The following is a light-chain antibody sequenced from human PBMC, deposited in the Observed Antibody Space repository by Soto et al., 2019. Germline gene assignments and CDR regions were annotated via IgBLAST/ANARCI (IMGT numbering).Light chain of an antibody. CDR2: GAS. V-gene: IGKV3-20*01. CDR3: QQYGSSPLLT. CDR1: QSVSSSY. J-gene: IGKJ4*01. Sequence: EILLTQSPGTLSLSPRERATLSCRASQSVSSSYLAWYQQKPGQAPRLLIYGASSRATGIPDRFSGSGSGTDFTLTISRLEPEDFAVYYCQQYGSSPLLTFGGGTKVDI.